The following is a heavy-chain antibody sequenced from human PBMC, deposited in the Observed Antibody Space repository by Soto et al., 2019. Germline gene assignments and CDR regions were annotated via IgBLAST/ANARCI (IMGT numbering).Heavy chain of an antibody. Sequence: QVQLQQWGAGLLKPSETLSLTCAVYGGSFSGYYWSWIRQPPGKGLEWIGEINHSGSTNYNPSLKSRVTISVDTSKNRFSLKLSSVTAADRAVYYCARWGSGWYYFDYWGQGTLVTVSS. D-gene: IGHD6-19*01. J-gene: IGHJ4*02. CDR3: ARWGSGWYYFDY. CDR1: GGSFSGYY. CDR2: INHSGST. V-gene: IGHV4-34*01.